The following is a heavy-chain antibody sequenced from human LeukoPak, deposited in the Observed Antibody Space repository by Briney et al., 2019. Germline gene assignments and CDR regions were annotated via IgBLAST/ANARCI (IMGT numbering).Heavy chain of an antibody. CDR2: IKQDGSEK. CDR3: AKGDKMLTWRRTYNRFDP. D-gene: IGHD3-16*01. Sequence: PGGSLRLSCAASGFTFSIFWMSCVREAPGRGLEGVANIKQDGSEKYYADSVRGRFTISRHNSKKTLYLLMNSLRAEDTAVYFCAKGDKMLTWRRTYNRFDPWGQGTLVTASS. CDR1: GFTFSIFW. J-gene: IGHJ5*02. V-gene: IGHV3-7*01.